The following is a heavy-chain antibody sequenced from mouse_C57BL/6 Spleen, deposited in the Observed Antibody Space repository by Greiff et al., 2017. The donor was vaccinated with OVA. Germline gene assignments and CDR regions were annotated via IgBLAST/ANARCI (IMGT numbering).Heavy chain of an antibody. J-gene: IGHJ2*01. Sequence: QVQLQQSGAELVKPGASVKLSCKASGYTFTSYWMQWVKQRPGQGLEWIGEIDPSDSYTNYNQKFKGKATLTVDTSSSTAYMQLSSLTSEDSAVYYCGIRDYWGQGTTLTVSS. V-gene: IGHV1-50*01. CDR3: GIRDY. CDR2: IDPSDSYT. CDR1: GYTFTSYW.